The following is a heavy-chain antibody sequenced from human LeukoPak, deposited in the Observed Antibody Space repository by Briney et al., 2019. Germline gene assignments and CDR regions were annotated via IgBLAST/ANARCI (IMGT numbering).Heavy chain of an antibody. CDR2: IKSKTDGGTT. V-gene: IGHV3-15*01. CDR3: AHRDTTMVRVAY. Sequence: PGGSLRLSCAASGFTFRNASMSWVRQAPGKGLEWVGRIKSKTDGGTTDYAEPVKGRFTISRDDSKNTLYLQMNSLTAEDTAVYFCAHRDTTMVRVAYWGQGPLAIVS. J-gene: IGHJ4*02. D-gene: IGHD5-18*01. CDR1: GFTFRNAS.